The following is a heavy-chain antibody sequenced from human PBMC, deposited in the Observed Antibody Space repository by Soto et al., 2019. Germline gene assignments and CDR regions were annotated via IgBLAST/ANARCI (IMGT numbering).Heavy chain of an antibody. Sequence: GGSLRLSCAASGFTFRIYAMSWVRQVPGKGLEWVSTISESADSAYYADSVKGRFTISRDNSKNTLYLQMNSLRAEDTAVYYCSRHYGRKMGYPLALWGQGTTVTVSS. D-gene: IGHD3-16*01. CDR2: ISESADSA. J-gene: IGHJ6*02. CDR3: SRHYGRKMGYPLAL. CDR1: GFTFRIYA. V-gene: IGHV3-23*01.